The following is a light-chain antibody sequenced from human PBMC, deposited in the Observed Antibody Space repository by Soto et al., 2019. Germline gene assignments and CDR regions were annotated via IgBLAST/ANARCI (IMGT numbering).Light chain of an antibody. V-gene: IGKV3-20*01. J-gene: IGKJ2*01. CDR2: GAS. Sequence: EIVLTQSPGSLSLSPREGATLSCRASQSVSSNHLAWYHQKPGQAPRLLIYGASRRATGIPDRFTGSGSGRDFTLTISRLEPEDFALYYCQQYGSSTYTFGQGTKVEIK. CDR1: QSVSSNH. CDR3: QQYGSSTYT.